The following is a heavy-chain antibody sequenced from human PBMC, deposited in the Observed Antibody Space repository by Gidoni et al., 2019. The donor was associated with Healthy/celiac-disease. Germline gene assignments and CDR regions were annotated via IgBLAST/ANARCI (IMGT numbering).Heavy chain of an antibody. Sequence: EVQLVESGGGLVTPGGSLRLSCAASGFTFSSYSMNWVRQAPGTGLQWVSAINSSSSYIDNQAKAKGRVIVDRSNGENSRYSEMNIMSTVDKTAVYCGRSWCITYRRGRVGIDVWGQGTTVTVSS. CDR1: GFTFSSYS. V-gene: IGHV3-21*01. CDR3: GRSWCITYRRGRVGIDV. D-gene: IGHD2-8*01. CDR2: INSSSSYI. J-gene: IGHJ6*02.